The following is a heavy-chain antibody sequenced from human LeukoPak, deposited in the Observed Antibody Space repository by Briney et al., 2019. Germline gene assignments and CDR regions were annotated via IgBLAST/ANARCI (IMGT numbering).Heavy chain of an antibody. Sequence: ASVKVSCKASGYTFTSYGISWVRQAPGQGLEWMGWISAYNGNTNYAQKIQGRVTMTTDTSTSTAYMELRSLRSDDTAVYYCARVSPEGDSSSWYPGWFDPWGQGTLVTVSS. CDR3: ARVSPEGDSSSWYPGWFDP. CDR1: GYTFTSYG. V-gene: IGHV1-18*01. CDR2: ISAYNGNT. J-gene: IGHJ5*02. D-gene: IGHD6-13*01.